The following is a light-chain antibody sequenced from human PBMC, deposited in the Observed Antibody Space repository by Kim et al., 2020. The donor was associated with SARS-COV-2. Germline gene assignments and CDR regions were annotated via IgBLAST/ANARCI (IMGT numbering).Light chain of an antibody. CDR2: QDR. CDR3: QAWDSSPNWV. CDR1: KLGDKY. Sequence: VSPGQTASITCSGDKLGDKYACWYQQKPGQSPVLVIYQDRKRPSGIPERFSGSNSGNTATLTISGTQAMDEADYYCQAWDSSPNWVFGGGTQLTVL. J-gene: IGLJ3*02. V-gene: IGLV3-1*01.